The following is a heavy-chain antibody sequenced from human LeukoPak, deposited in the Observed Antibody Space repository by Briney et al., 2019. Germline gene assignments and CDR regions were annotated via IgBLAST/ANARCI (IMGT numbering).Heavy chain of an antibody. V-gene: IGHV3-30*18. J-gene: IGHJ4*02. CDR3: AKDFISGSAN. CDR1: GFTFSSSG. Sequence: GGSLRLSCAASGFTFSSSGMHWVRQAPGKGLEWVAVISSDGSNKYYADSVKGRFTISRDDSRNTLYLQMNSLRAEDTAVYFCAKDFISGSANGGQGTLVTVS. D-gene: IGHD6-19*01. CDR2: ISSDGSNK.